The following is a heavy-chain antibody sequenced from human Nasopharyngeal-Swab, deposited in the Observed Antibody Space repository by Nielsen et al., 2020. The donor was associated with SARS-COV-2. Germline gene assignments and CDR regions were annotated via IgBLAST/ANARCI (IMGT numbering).Heavy chain of an antibody. V-gene: IGHV1-2*06. CDR2: INPNSGGT. D-gene: IGHD3-22*01. CDR1: GYTFTGYY. CDR3: ARRGSGYKAFPFDY. J-gene: IGHJ4*02. Sequence: ASVKVSCQASGYTFTGYYMHWVRQAPGQGLEWMGRINPNSGGTNYEQMFQGRVTMTRDTSISTAYMELSRLRSEDTAVYYCARRGSGYKAFPFDYWGQGTLVTVSS.